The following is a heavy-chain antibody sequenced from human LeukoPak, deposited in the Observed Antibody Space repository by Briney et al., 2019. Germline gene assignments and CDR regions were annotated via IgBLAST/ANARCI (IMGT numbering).Heavy chain of an antibody. D-gene: IGHD3-9*01. CDR1: GCTFTSYA. Sequence: ASVKVSCKASGCTFTSYAMNWVRQAPGQGLEWMGWINTNTGNPTYAQGFTGRFVFSLDTSVSTAYLQISSLKAEDTAVYYCARDGHYILTGYYILWGQGTTVTVSS. J-gene: IGHJ6*02. CDR2: INTNTGNP. V-gene: IGHV7-4-1*02. CDR3: ARDGHYILTGYYIL.